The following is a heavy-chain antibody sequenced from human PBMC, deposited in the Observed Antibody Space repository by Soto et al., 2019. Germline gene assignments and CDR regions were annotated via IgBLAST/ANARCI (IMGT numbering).Heavy chain of an antibody. CDR3: AKALPQSSAMVPRYYYYGMDV. CDR1: GFTFSSYA. J-gene: IGHJ6*02. Sequence: PGGSLRLSCAASGFTFSSYAMSWVRQAPGKGLEWVSAISGSGGSTYYADSVKGRFTISRDNSKNTLYLQMNSLRAEDTAVYYCAKALPQSSAMVPRYYYYGMDVWGQGTTVTVSS. V-gene: IGHV3-23*01. CDR2: ISGSGGST. D-gene: IGHD5-18*01.